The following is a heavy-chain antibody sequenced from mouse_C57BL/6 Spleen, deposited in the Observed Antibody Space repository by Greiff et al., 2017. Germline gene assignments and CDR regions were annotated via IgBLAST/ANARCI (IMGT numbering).Heavy chain of an antibody. CDR3: AREGTAQVFAY. Sequence: VQLKESGPELVKPGASVKIPCKASGYTFTDYNMDWVKQSHGKSLEWIGDINPNNGGTIYNQKFKGKATLTVDKSSSTAYMELRSLTSEDTAVYYCAREGTAQVFAYWGQGTLVTVSA. CDR2: INPNNGGT. V-gene: IGHV1-18*01. CDR1: GYTFTDYN. J-gene: IGHJ3*01. D-gene: IGHD3-2*02.